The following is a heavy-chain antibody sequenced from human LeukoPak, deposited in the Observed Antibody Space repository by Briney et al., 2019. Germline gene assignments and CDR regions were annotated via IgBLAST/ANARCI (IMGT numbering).Heavy chain of an antibody. D-gene: IGHD1-14*01. Sequence: PSETLSLTCTVSGGSISSSSYYWGWIRQPPGKGLEWIGSIYYSGSTYYNPSLKSRVTISVDTSKNQFSLKLSSVTAADTAVYYCARQGTRGTTWGYWFDPWGQGTLVTVSS. J-gene: IGHJ5*02. V-gene: IGHV4-39*01. CDR1: GGSISSSSYY. CDR2: IYYSGST. CDR3: ARQGTRGTTWGYWFDP.